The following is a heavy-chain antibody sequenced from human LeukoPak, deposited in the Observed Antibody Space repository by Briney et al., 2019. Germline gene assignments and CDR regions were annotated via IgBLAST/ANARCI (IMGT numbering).Heavy chain of an antibody. D-gene: IGHD6-6*01. CDR2: IYYSGST. CDR1: GGSISSYY. V-gene: IGHV4-59*01. CDR3: AIWDSSSSEAYFDY. J-gene: IGHJ4*02. Sequence: SETLSLTCTVSGGSISSYYWSWIRQPPGKGLEWIGYIYYSGSTNYNPSLKSRVTISVDTSKNQFSLKLSSVTAADTAVYYCAIWDSSSSEAYFDYWGQGTLVTVSS.